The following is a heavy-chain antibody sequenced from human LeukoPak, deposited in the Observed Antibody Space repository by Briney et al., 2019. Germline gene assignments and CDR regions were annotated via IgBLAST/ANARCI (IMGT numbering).Heavy chain of an antibody. CDR3: ARDSSDFRSLIPH. V-gene: IGHV1-69*13. D-gene: IGHD3-3*01. CDR2: IIPIFGTA. J-gene: IGHJ1*01. CDR1: GGTFSSYA. Sequence: SVKVSCKASGGTFSSYAISWVRQAPGQGLEWMGGIIPIFGTANYAQKFQGRVTITADESTSTAYTELSSLRSEDTAVYYCARDSSDFRSLIPHWGQGTLVTVSS.